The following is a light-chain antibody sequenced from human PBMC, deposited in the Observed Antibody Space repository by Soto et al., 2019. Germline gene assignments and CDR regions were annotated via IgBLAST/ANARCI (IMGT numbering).Light chain of an antibody. J-gene: IGKJ1*01. Sequence: DIPLTQCPSFLSASVVDRVTITCRASQGISTYLAWYQQKPGKAPNLLIYTASTLQTGVPSRFSGSAFGTEFTLTISSLQPEDFATYYCQQLAGFPITFGQGTKVDIK. CDR3: QQLAGFPIT. CDR1: QGISTY. V-gene: IGKV1-9*01. CDR2: TAS.